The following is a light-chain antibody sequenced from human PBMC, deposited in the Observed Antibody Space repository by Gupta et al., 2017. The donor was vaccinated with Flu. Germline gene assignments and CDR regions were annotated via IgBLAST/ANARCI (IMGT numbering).Light chain of an antibody. V-gene: IGKV1-39*01. CDR3: QKSYGTPYT. CDR2: AAS. Sequence: DIQMTQSPSSLSASVGDRVTITCRASQNIKTFLNWYQQKPGKAPKLLIYAASTLQSGVPSRFSGSGSGTDFTLAISSMKPEDFATYYCQKSYGTPYTFGQGTKLEIK. J-gene: IGKJ2*01. CDR1: QNIKTF.